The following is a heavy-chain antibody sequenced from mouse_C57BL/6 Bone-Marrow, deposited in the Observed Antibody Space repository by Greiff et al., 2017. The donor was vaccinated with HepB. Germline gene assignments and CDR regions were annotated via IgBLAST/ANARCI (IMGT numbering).Heavy chain of an antibody. CDR2: NYPGNSDT. CDR1: GYTFTSYW. CDR3: TRKRGLPFYYAMDY. J-gene: IGHJ4*01. V-gene: IGHV1-5*01. D-gene: IGHD2-4*01. Sequence: EVQLQQSGTVLARPGASVKMSCKTSGYTFTSYWMHWVKQRPGQGLEWIGANYPGNSDTSYNQKFKGKAKLTAVTAASTAYRELSSLTNEDSAVYYCTRKRGLPFYYAMDYWGQGTSVTVSS.